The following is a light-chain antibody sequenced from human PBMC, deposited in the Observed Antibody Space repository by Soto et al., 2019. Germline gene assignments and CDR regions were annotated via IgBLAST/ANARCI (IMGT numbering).Light chain of an antibody. V-gene: IGKV3-11*01. CDR3: QQRSNWPWT. CDR1: PSVSSY. CDR2: DAS. Sequence: EIVLTQSPATLPLSPGERATLSCRASPSVSSYLAWYQQKPGQAPRLLIYDASNRATSIPARFSGSGSGTDFTLTISSLEPEDFAVYYCQQRSNWPWTFGQGTKVEIK. J-gene: IGKJ1*01.